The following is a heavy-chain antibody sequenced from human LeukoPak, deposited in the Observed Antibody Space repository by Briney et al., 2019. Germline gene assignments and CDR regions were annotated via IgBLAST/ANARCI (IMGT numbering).Heavy chain of an antibody. CDR1: GGSISSYY. J-gene: IGHJ3*02. Sequence: PSETLSLTCTVSGGSISSYYWSWIRQPAGKGLEWIGRIYTSGSTNYNPSLKSRVTMSVDTSKNQFSLKLSSVTAADTAMYYCARGGYYDILTGYYNIAFDIWGQGTMVTVSS. CDR2: IYTSGST. D-gene: IGHD3-9*01. V-gene: IGHV4-4*07. CDR3: ARGGYYDILTGYYNIAFDI.